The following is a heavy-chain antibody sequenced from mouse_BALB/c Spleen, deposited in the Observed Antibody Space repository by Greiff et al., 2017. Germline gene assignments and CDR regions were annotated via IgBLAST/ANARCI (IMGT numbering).Heavy chain of an antibody. CDR1: GFTFSSYT. V-gene: IGHV5-9*03. CDR3: ARWGFAY. J-gene: IGHJ3*01. Sequence: EVKVVESGGGLVKPGGSLKLSCAASGFTFSSYTMSWVRQTPEKRLEWVATISSGGGNTYYPDSVKGRFTISRDNAKNNLYLQMSSLRSEDTALYYCARWGFAYWGQGTLVTVSA. CDR2: ISSGGGNT.